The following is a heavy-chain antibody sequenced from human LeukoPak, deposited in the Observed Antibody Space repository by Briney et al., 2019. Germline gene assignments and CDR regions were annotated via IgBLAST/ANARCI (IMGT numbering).Heavy chain of an antibody. J-gene: IGHJ4*02. CDR3: ATSSGWTGTFDY. Sequence: GGPLRLSCAASGFIFSNAWMAWVRQAPGKGLEWVGRIKSKTDGGTTDYAAPVKGRFTISRDDSKNTLYLQMNSLKTEDTAVYFCATSSGWTGTFDYWGQGTLVTVSS. CDR2: IKSKTDGGTT. CDR1: GFIFSNAW. V-gene: IGHV3-15*01. D-gene: IGHD6-19*01.